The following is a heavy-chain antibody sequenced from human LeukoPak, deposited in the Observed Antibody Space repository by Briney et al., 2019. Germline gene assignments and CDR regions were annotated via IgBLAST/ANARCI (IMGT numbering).Heavy chain of an antibody. D-gene: IGHD4-17*01. Sequence: ASVKVSCKAFGCTFTSNYMHWVRQAPGQGPEWMGVISPSGGSTTYAQKFQGRVTMTRDMSTSTVYMELSSLRSEDTAVYYCARGNGDYGYYYYMDVWGKGTTVTVSS. CDR1: GCTFTSNY. CDR3: ARGNGDYGYYYYMDV. CDR2: ISPSGGST. V-gene: IGHV1-46*01. J-gene: IGHJ6*03.